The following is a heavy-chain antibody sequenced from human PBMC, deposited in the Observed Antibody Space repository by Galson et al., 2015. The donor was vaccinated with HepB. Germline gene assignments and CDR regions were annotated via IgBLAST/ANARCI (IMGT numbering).Heavy chain of an antibody. V-gene: IGHV3-7*03. Sequence: LRLSCAASGFTFSSYWMSWVRQAPGKGLEWVANIKQDGSEKYYVDSVRGRFTISRDNAKNSLYLQMNSLRAEDTAVYYCASLRYFDSYFDYWGQGTLVTVSS. J-gene: IGHJ4*02. CDR2: IKQDGSEK. D-gene: IGHD3-9*01. CDR3: ASLRYFDSYFDY. CDR1: GFTFSSYW.